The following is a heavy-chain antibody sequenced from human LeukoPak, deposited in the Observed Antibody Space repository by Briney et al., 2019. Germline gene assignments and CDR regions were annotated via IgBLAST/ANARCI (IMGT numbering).Heavy chain of an antibody. Sequence: GESLKISCKASGYSFTSYWIDWVRQMPGKGLEWMGIIYPGDSDTRYSPSFQGHVTISADKSISTAYLQWSSLKASDTAMYYCARRSSRTFFFDYWGQGTLVTVSS. J-gene: IGHJ4*02. V-gene: IGHV5-51*01. CDR1: GYSFTSYW. D-gene: IGHD6-13*01. CDR2: IYPGDSDT. CDR3: ARRSSRTFFFDY.